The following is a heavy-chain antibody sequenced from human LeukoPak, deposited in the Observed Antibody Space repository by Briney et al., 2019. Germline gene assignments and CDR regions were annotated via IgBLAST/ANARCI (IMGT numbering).Heavy chain of an antibody. CDR3: ATLGGFGILY. Sequence: GGSLRLSCAASGFTFSNGWMSWVRQAPGKGLEWVGRIKSKTDGETTDYAAPVRGRFTISRNDSKNTLYLQMNSLKTEDTAVYYCATLGGFGILYWGQGTLVTVSS. J-gene: IGHJ4*02. V-gene: IGHV3-15*01. CDR1: GFTFSNGW. D-gene: IGHD3-16*01. CDR2: IKSKTDGETT.